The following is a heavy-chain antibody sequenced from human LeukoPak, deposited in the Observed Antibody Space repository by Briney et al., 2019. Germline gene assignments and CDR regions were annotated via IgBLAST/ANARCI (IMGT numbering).Heavy chain of an antibody. D-gene: IGHD1-26*01. CDR3: ATPLKGVGGRDY. J-gene: IGHJ4*02. CDR2: MNPNNGDT. CDR1: GYMFTDFY. Sequence: ASVTVSCTASGYMFTDFYIHWVRRAPGQGLEWMGWMNPNNGDTNYAQKFQGRVTMTRDTSISTAHMELSSLKSDDTAVYYCATPLKGVGGRDYWGQGTLVTVSS. V-gene: IGHV1-2*02.